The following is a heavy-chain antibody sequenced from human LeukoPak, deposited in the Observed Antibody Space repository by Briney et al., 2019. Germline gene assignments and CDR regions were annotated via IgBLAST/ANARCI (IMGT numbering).Heavy chain of an antibody. Sequence: GSLRLSCAASEFTVANNYMSWVRQAPGKGLEWVSGIYSGGSTFHAASVKGRFTISRDTSKNRVYLQMDSLRAEDTATYYCARGTGRVPYYAAMDVWGQGTTVTVSS. CDR1: EFTVANNY. D-gene: IGHD4/OR15-4a*01. CDR3: ARGTGRVPYYAAMDV. V-gene: IGHV3-66*01. CDR2: IYSGGST. J-gene: IGHJ6*02.